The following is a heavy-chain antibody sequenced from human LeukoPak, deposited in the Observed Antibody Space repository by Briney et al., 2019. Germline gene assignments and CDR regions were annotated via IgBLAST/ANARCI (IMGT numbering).Heavy chain of an antibody. J-gene: IGHJ6*02. CDR3: ARDLGYSGSYYYYYGMDV. V-gene: IGHV4-59*01. CDR1: GGSISSYY. Sequence: PSETLSLTCTVSGGSISSYYWGWIRQPPGKGLEWIGYIYYSGSTNYNPSLKSRVTISVDTSKNQFSLKLSSVTAADTAVYYCARDLGYSGSYYYYYGMDVWGQGTTVTVSS. CDR2: IYYSGST. D-gene: IGHD1-26*01.